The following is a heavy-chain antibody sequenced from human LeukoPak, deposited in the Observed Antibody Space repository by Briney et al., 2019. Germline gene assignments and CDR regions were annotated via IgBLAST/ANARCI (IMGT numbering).Heavy chain of an antibody. J-gene: IGHJ4*02. CDR1: GGSFSGYY. V-gene: IGHV4-34*01. CDR3: ARGGGYSYGPTGFDY. D-gene: IGHD5-18*01. CDR2: INHSGST. Sequence: SETLSLTCAVYGGSFSGYYWSWIRQPPGKGLEWIGEINHSGSTNYNPSLKSRVTISVDTSKNQFSLKLSSVTAADTAVYYCARGGGYSYGPTGFDYWGQGTLVTVSS.